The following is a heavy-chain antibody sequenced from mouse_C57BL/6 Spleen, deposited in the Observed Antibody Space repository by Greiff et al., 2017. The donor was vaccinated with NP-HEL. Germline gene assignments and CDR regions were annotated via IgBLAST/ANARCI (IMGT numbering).Heavy chain of an antibody. Sequence: EVHLVESGGGLVKPGGSLKLSCAASGFTFSDYGMHWVRQAPEKGLEWVAYISSGSSTIYYADTVKGRFTISRDNAKNTLFLQMTSLRSEDTAMYYCARKDYAYYAMDYWGQGTSVTVSS. CDR1: GFTFSDYG. CDR3: ARKDYAYYAMDY. J-gene: IGHJ4*01. V-gene: IGHV5-17*01. CDR2: ISSGSSTI. D-gene: IGHD6-5*01.